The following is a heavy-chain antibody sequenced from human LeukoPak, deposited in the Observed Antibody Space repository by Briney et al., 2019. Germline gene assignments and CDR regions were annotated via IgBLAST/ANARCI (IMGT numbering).Heavy chain of an antibody. CDR2: IKSKTDGGTT. J-gene: IGHJ4*02. V-gene: IGHV3-15*01. CDR1: GFTFSNAW. CDR3: TTGAY. Sequence: GGSLRRSCAASGFTFSNAWMSWVRQAPGKGLEWVGRIKSKTDGGTTDYAAPVKGGFTISRDDSKNTVYLQMKSLKPEDTSVYYYTTGAYWGQGTLVTVSS.